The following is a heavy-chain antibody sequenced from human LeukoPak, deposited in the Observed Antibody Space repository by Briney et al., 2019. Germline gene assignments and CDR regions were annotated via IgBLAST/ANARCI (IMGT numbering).Heavy chain of an antibody. V-gene: IGHV4-39*02. CDR1: GGSIRSSSYY. Sequence: PSETLSLTCTVSGGSIRSSSYYWAWVRQPPGKGLEWIGSLYYTGSTNYRPTLKSRVTISGDTSETQFSLKLNSVTAADTAVYYCARDTFSADDVDVVVPAGHRDVWGKGTTVTVSS. D-gene: IGHD2-2*01. CDR3: ARDTFSADDVDVVVPAGHRDV. J-gene: IGHJ6*04. CDR2: LYYTGST.